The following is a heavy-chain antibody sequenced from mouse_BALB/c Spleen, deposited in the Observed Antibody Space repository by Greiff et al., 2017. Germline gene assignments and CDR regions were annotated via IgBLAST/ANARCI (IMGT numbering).Heavy chain of an antibody. Sequence: DVQLVESGPGLVKPSQSLSLTCTVTGYSITSDYAWNWIRQFPGNKLEWMGYISYSGSTSYNPSLKSRISITRDTSKNQFFLQLNSVTTEDTATYYCARAHYYGSSYWYFDVWGAGTTVTVSS. J-gene: IGHJ1*01. D-gene: IGHD1-1*01. CDR1: GYSITSDYA. V-gene: IGHV3-2*02. CDR2: ISYSGST. CDR3: ARAHYYGSSYWYFDV.